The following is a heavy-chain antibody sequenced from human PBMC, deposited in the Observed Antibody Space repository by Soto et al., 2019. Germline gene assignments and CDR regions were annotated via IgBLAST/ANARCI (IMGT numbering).Heavy chain of an antibody. D-gene: IGHD1-1*01. CDR2: ISAHNGNT. V-gene: IGHV1-18*01. CDR3: ARGRYGDY. CDR1: GYTFTSYG. J-gene: IGHJ4*02. Sequence: QVHLVKSVAGVKKPGASVKVSCKASGYTFTSYGITWVRQAPGQALEWMGWISAHNGNTDYAQKLQGRGIVTRDTSTSTAYMELRSLSSDGTAVYYCARGRYGDYWGQGTLVTVYS.